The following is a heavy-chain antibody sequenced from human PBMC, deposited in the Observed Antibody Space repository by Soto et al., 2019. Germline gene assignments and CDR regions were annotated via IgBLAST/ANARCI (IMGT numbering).Heavy chain of an antibody. V-gene: IGHV3-30*18. CDR1: GFTFSSYG. CDR2: ISYDGSNK. J-gene: IGHJ6*02. CDR3: AKEGGYYGSGSYSVGENYYGMDV. Sequence: QVQLVESGGGVVQPGRSLRLSCAASGFTFSSYGMHWVRQAPGKGLEWVAVISYDGSNKYYADSVKGRFTISRDNSKNTVYLQMNGLRAEDTAVYYCAKEGGYYGSGSYSVGENYYGMDVWGQGTTVTVSS. D-gene: IGHD3-10*01.